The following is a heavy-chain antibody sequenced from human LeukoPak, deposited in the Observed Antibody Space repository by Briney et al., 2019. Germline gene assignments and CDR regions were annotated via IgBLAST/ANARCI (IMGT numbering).Heavy chain of an antibody. CDR3: AKDRLSLDY. V-gene: IGHV3-23*01. CDR2: ISGSGGST. D-gene: IGHD2/OR15-2a*01. Sequence: GGSLRLSCAASGFTFSSYGMSWVRQAPGEGLEWVSGISGSGGSTYYADSVKGRFTISRDNSKNTLYLQMNSLRAEDTAVYYCAKDRLSLDYWGQGTLVTVSS. CDR1: GFTFSSYG. J-gene: IGHJ4*02.